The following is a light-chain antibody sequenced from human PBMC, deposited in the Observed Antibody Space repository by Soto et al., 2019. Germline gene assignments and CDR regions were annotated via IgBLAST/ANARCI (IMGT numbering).Light chain of an antibody. Sequence: SALTQPASVSGSPGQSITISCTGTSSDVGSYNLVSWYQQHPGKAPKLMIYEGSKRPSGVSNRFSGSKSGNTASLTISGLQAEDEADYYCCSYAGSSTFYYVFGTGTKLTVL. J-gene: IGLJ1*01. CDR2: EGS. CDR3: CSYAGSSTFYYV. V-gene: IGLV2-23*03. CDR1: SSDVGSYNL.